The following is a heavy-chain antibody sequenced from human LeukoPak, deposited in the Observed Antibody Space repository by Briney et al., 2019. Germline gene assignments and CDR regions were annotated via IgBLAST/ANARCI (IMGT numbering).Heavy chain of an antibody. CDR1: GGSISSYY. J-gene: IGHJ4*02. CDR2: IYYSGST. Sequence: PSETLSLTCTVSGGSISSYYWSWIRQPPGKGLEWNGYIYYSGSTNHNPSLKSRVTISVDTSKNQFSLKLSSVTAADTAVYYCARGEYYDSSGYYYWGQGTLVTVSS. CDR3: ARGEYYDSSGYYY. D-gene: IGHD3-22*01. V-gene: IGHV4-59*01.